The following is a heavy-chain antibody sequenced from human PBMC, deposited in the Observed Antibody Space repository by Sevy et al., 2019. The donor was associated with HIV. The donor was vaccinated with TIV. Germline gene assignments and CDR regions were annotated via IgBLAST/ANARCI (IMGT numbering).Heavy chain of an antibody. V-gene: IGHV3-23*01. CDR2: ISGSGGST. CDR1: GFIFGTYA. Sequence: GGSLRLSCAASGFIFGTYAMSWVRQAPGKGLEWVSAISGSGGSTYNAESLKGRFTISRDNSKKKVYLQMNSLRAEDTAICYCAKGDSTFYGLDVWGQGTTVTVSS. J-gene: IGHJ6*02. D-gene: IGHD2-2*01. CDR3: AKGDSTFYGLDV.